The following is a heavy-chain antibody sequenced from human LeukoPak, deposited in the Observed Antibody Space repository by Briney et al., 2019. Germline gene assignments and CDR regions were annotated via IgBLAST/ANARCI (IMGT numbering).Heavy chain of an antibody. J-gene: IGHJ4*02. CDR1: GFTFSSYA. D-gene: IGHD6-19*01. V-gene: IGHV3-23*01. CDR3: AKDLAGDIWDY. CDR2: ISGSGGST. Sequence: GGSLRLSCAASGFTFSSYAMSWVRQAPGKGLEWVSAISGSGGSTYYADSVKGRFTISRDDSKNTLYLQMNSLRAEETAVYYCAKDLAGDIWDYWGQGTLVTVSS.